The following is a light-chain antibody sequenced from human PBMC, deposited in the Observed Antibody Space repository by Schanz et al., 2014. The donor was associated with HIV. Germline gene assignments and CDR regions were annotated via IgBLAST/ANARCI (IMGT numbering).Light chain of an antibody. J-gene: IGLJ2*01. CDR2: GNN. CDR1: SFNIGAGYD. CDR3: CSYAGNGRV. V-gene: IGLV1-40*01. Sequence: QSVLTQPPSVSGAPGQRVTISCTGSSFNIGAGYDVHWYKQLPETAPKLLMFGNNNRPSGVPDRYSGSKSGTSASLAITGLQAEDEADYYCCSYAGNGRVFGGGTKVTVL.